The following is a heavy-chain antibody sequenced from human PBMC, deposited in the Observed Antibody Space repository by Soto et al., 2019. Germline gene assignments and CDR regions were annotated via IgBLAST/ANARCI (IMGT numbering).Heavy chain of an antibody. J-gene: IGHJ4*02. D-gene: IGHD6-19*01. Sequence: PSETLSLTCTISGGSISSYYWSWIRQTPGKGLEWIGYVYFSGSTNYNPSLKSRVTLSVDTPKNQFSLRLSSVTAADTAVYYCARVGSSGWSPDYWGQGTLVTVSS. CDR2: VYFSGST. V-gene: IGHV4-59*01. CDR1: GGSISSYY. CDR3: ARVGSSGWSPDY.